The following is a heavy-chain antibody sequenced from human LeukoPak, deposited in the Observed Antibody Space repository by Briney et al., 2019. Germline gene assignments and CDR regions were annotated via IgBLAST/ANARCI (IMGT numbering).Heavy chain of an antibody. CDR2: IYYSGST. Sequence: SETLSLTCTVSGDSISSSSYYWGWIRQPPGKGLEWIGSIYYSGSTYYNPSLKSRVTISVDTSKNQFSLKLSSVTAADTAVYYCARVNGPMMVVGIWGQGTLVTVSS. D-gene: IGHD3-22*01. J-gene: IGHJ4*02. CDR1: GDSISSSSYY. V-gene: IGHV4-39*07. CDR3: ARVNGPMMVVGI.